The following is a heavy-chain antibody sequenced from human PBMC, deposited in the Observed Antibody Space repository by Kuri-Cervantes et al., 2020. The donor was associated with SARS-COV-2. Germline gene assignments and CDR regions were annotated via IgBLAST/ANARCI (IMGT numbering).Heavy chain of an antibody. Sequence: GESLKISCAASGFTFSSYEMNWVRQAPGKGLEWVSYISSSGSTIYYADSVKGRFTISRDNAKNSLYLQMNSLRAEDTAVYYCAKDWESYYYDSSGYSNFFDYWGQGTLVTVSS. CDR3: AKDWESYYYDSSGYSNFFDY. CDR1: GFTFSSYE. CDR2: ISSSGSTI. D-gene: IGHD3-22*01. J-gene: IGHJ4*02. V-gene: IGHV3-48*03.